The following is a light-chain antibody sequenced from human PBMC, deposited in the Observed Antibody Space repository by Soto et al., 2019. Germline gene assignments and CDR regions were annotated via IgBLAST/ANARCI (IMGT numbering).Light chain of an antibody. Sequence: QSALTQPASVSGSPGQSITISCTGNSSDVGGYNFVSWYQQHPGKAPKLMIYEVTDRPSGVSNRFSGSKSGSTASLTISGRQAEDEADYYCSSYTSRNTLAFGGGTQLTVL. V-gene: IGLV2-14*01. CDR3: SSYTSRNTLA. CDR1: SSDVGGYNF. J-gene: IGLJ2*01. CDR2: EVT.